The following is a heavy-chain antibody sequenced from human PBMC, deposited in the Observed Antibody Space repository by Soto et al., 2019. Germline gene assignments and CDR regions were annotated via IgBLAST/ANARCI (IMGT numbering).Heavy chain of an antibody. J-gene: IGHJ5*02. V-gene: IGHV1-69*02. Sequence: QVQLVQSGAEVKKPGSSVKVSCKASGGIFSSYTISWVRQAPGQGLEWMGRIIPILGIANYAQKFQGRVTITADKSTSTAYMELSSLRSEDTAVYYCARAGLYYYDSSGYRFDPWGQGTLVTVSS. CDR3: ARAGLYYYDSSGYRFDP. CDR2: IIPILGIA. CDR1: GGIFSSYT. D-gene: IGHD3-22*01.